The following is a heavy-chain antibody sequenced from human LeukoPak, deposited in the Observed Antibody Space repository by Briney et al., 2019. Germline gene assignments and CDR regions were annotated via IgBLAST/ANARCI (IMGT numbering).Heavy chain of an antibody. CDR2: INHSGST. CDR1: GGSFSGYY. D-gene: IGHD3-9*01. CDR3: ARGLVNPYDAFDI. Sequence: PSETLSLTCAVYGGSFSGYYWSWIRQPPGKGLEWIGEINHSGSTNYNPSLKSRVTISVDTSKNQFSLKLSSVTAADTAVYYCARGLVNPYDAFDIWGQGTMVTVSS. J-gene: IGHJ3*02. V-gene: IGHV4-34*01.